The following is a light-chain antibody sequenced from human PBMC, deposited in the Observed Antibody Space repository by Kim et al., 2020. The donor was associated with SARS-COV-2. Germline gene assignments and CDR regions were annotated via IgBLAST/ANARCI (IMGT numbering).Light chain of an antibody. Sequence: SPGERATPSCRASRSISSNLAWYQKKPGQAPSLLLYGASTRATGIPARFSGSGSGTEFTLTISSLQSEDFAVYYCQQYYNWPPITFGQGTRLEIK. CDR1: RSISSN. V-gene: IGKV3-15*01. CDR3: QQYYNWPPIT. J-gene: IGKJ5*01. CDR2: GAS.